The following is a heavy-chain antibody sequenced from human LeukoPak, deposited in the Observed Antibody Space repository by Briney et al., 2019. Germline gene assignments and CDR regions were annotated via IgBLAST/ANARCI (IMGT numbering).Heavy chain of an antibody. V-gene: IGHV4-59*11. CDR2: IYYSGNT. J-gene: IGHJ4*02. Sequence: PSETLSLTCTVSGGSIGSHYWSWIRQPPGKGLEWIGYIYYSGNTNYNPSLKSRVTISVDTSKNQFSLKLSSVTAADTAVYYCARANVVTAIDYWGQGTLVTVSS. CDR1: GGSIGSHY. CDR3: ARANVVTAIDY. D-gene: IGHD2-21*02.